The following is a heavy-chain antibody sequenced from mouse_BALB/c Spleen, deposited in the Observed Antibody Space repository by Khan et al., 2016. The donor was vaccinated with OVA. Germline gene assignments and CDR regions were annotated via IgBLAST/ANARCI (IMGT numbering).Heavy chain of an antibody. CDR3: TRHGYVAWFTY. J-gene: IGHJ3*01. CDR1: GYSFTTYY. Sequence: EVELVESGPELMKPGASVKISCKASGYSFTTYYLHWVMQSHGESLEWIGYVDPFSGGTTYNQKFKGKATLTVDKSSTTAYMHLSNLPSEDSAVYFCTRHGYVAWFTYWGQGTLVTVSA. D-gene: IGHD2-2*01. CDR2: VDPFSGGT. V-gene: IGHV1S135*01.